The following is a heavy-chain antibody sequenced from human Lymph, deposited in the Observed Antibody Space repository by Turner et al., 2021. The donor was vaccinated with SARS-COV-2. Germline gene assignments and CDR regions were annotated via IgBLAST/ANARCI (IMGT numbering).Heavy chain of an antibody. CDR1: GGSISSSSYY. CDR3: AIRRWLRGPIDY. V-gene: IGHV4-39*01. D-gene: IGHD5-12*01. Sequence: QLQLQESGPGLVKPSDTLSLTCIVSGGSISSSSYYWGWIRLPPGKGLEWIGSIYYSGSTDYNPSLKSRVTISVDTSKNQFSLKLSSVTAADTAVYYCAIRRWLRGPIDYWGQGTLVTVSS. CDR2: IYYSGST. J-gene: IGHJ4*02.